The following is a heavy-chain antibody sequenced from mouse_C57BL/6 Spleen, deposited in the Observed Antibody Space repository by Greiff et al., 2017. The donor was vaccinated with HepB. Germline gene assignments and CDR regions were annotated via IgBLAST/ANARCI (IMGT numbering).Heavy chain of an antibody. J-gene: IGHJ2*01. CDR2: INYDGSST. CDR3: ARVPYDSYFDY. CDR1: GFTFSDYY. V-gene: IGHV5-16*01. D-gene: IGHD2-4*01. Sequence: EVQLVESEGGLVQPGSSMKLSCTASGFTFSDYYMAWVRQVPEKGLEWVANINYDGSSTYYLDSLKSRFIISRDNAKNILYLQMSSLKSEDTATYYCARVPYDSYFDYWGQGTTLTVSS.